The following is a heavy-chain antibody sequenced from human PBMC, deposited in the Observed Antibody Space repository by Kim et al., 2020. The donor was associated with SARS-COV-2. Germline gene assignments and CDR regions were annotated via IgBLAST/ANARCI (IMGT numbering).Heavy chain of an antibody. CDR1: GFTVSSNY. V-gene: IGHV3-53*01. J-gene: IGHJ4*02. Sequence: WGSLRLSCAASGFTVSSNYMSWVRQAPGKGLEWVSVIYSGGSTYYADSVKGRFTISRDNSKNTLYLQMNSLRAEDTAVYYCARAGSDYGAVFDYWGQGTLVTVSS. CDR3: ARAGSDYGAVFDY. D-gene: IGHD4-17*01. CDR2: IYSGGST.